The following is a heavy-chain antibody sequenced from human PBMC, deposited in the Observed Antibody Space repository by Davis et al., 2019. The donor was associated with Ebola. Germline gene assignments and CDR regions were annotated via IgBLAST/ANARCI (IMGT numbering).Heavy chain of an antibody. CDR2: ISWNRGSI. Sequence: GGSLRLSCAASGFTFDDYAMHWVRQAPGKGLEWVSGISWNRGSIGYADSVKGRFTISRDNAKNSLYLQMNSLRAEDTALYYCARDLGRLRWSRSHYYYGMDVWGQGTTVTVSS. D-gene: IGHD4-23*01. CDR1: GFTFDDYA. V-gene: IGHV3-9*01. J-gene: IGHJ6*02. CDR3: ARDLGRLRWSRSHYYYGMDV.